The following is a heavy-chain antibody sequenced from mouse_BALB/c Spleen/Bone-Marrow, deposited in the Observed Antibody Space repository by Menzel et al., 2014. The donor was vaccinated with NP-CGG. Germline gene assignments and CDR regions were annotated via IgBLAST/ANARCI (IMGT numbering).Heavy chain of an antibody. V-gene: IGHV1S81*02. CDR1: GYTFTSYW. CDR3: ARWLLQYFDV. J-gene: IGHJ1*01. CDR2: IIPSNGRT. Sequence: QVQLQQSGAELVKPGASVKLSCKSSGYTFTSYWMHWVKQRPGQGLEWIGEIIPSNGRTNYSEKFKSKATPTVDKSSNTAYMQLSSLTSEDSAVYYCARWLLQYFDVWGAGTTVTVSS. D-gene: IGHD2-3*01.